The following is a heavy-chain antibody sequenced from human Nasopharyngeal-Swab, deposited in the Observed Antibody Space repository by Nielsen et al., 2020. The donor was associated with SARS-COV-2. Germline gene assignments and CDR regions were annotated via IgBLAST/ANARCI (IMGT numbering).Heavy chain of an antibody. CDR2: ISSSGSTI. CDR1: GFTFSSYE. D-gene: IGHD3-10*01. J-gene: IGHJ4*02. Sequence: GGSLRLSCAASGFTFSSYEMNWVRQAPGKGLEWVSYISSSGSTIYYADSVKGRFTISRDNAKNSLYLQMNSLRAEDTAVYYCARERGAGTRKGYFDHWGQGTLVTVSS. CDR3: ARERGAGTRKGYFDH. V-gene: IGHV3-48*03.